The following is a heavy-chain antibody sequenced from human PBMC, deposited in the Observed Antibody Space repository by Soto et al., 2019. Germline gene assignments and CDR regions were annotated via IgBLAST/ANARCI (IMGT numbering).Heavy chain of an antibody. J-gene: IGHJ6*02. V-gene: IGHV1-69*13. D-gene: IGHD2-2*01. CDR1: GGTFSSYA. CDR3: ARHIVVVPAALPPYYYYYGMDV. CDR2: IIPIFGTA. Sequence: SVKVSCKASGGTFSSYAISWVRQAPGQGLEWMGGIIPIFGTANYAQKFQGRVTITADESTSTAYMELSSLRSEDTAVYYCARHIVVVPAALPPYYYYYGMDVWGQGTTVTVSS.